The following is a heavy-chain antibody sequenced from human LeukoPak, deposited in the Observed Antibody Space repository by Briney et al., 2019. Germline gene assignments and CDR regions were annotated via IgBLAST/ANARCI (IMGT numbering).Heavy chain of an antibody. CDR3: AKDSAKKYDDY. CDR1: GFTFSSYA. D-gene: IGHD2/OR15-2a*01. V-gene: IGHV3-23*01. CDR2: ISISGGST. Sequence: GGSLRLSCAASGFTFSSYAMSWVRQAPGKGLEWVSTISISGGSTYYADSVKGRFTISRDNPKNTLYLQMNSLRAEDTAVYYCAKDSAKKYDDYWGQGTLVTVSS. J-gene: IGHJ4*02.